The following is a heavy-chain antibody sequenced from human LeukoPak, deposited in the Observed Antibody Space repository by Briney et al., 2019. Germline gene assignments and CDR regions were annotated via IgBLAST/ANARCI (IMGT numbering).Heavy chain of an antibody. D-gene: IGHD3-10*01. Sequence: PSETLSLTCTVSGGSVVSGHYCWGWVRQPPGKGLEWNASVHFNGQTYSNPSLSGRVTMSIDTSKNQFSLKLTSLTAADTAIYYCTKLPTGFPNWFDPWGQGTLVTVSS. V-gene: IGHV4-39*01. CDR1: GGSVVSGHYC. CDR2: VHFNGQT. J-gene: IGHJ5*02. CDR3: TKLPTGFPNWFDP.